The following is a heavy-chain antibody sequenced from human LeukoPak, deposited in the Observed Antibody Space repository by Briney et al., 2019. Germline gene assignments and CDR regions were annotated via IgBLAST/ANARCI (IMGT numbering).Heavy chain of an antibody. CDR3: ARGGITIFGVAYFDS. Sequence: GGSLRLSCVASGFIFSNYAMSWIRQAPGKGLEWVSYISSSSSTIYYADSVKGRFTISRDNAKNSLYLQMNSLRAEDTAVYYCARGGITIFGVAYFDSWGQGTLVTVSS. J-gene: IGHJ4*02. CDR2: ISSSSSTI. D-gene: IGHD3-3*01. CDR1: GFIFSNYA. V-gene: IGHV3-11*01.